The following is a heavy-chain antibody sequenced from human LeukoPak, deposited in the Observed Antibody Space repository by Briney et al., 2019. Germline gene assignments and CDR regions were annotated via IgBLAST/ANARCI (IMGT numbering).Heavy chain of an antibody. Sequence: PSETLSLTCTVSGGSISSSSYSWGWIRQPPGKGLEWIGSIYYSGGTYYNPSLKSRVSISLDTSKNQFSLRLSSVTAADTAVYYCAREIISELRWFDPWGQGTLVTVSS. J-gene: IGHJ5*02. V-gene: IGHV4-39*07. D-gene: IGHD3-10*01. CDR2: IYYSGGT. CDR3: AREIISELRWFDP. CDR1: GGSISSSSYS.